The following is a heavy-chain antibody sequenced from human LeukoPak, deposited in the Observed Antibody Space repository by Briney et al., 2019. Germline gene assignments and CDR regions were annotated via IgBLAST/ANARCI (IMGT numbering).Heavy chain of an antibody. CDR3: ARGCSSTSCYTDYYYMDV. J-gene: IGHJ6*03. CDR1: GFIFSDYY. V-gene: IGHV3-11*01. D-gene: IGHD2-2*02. Sequence: PGGSLRLSCAASGFIFSDYYMGWVRQAPGKGLEWVSYISNKGSSSTTYYADSVKGRFTISRDNSKNTLYLQTNSLRAEDTAVYYCARGCSSTSCYTDYYYMDVWGKGTTVTVSS. CDR2: ISNKGSSSTT.